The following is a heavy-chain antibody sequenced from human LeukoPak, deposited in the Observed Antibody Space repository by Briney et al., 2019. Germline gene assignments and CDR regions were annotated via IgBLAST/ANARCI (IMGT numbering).Heavy chain of an antibody. CDR1: GGSISGYF. CDR2: IYTSGST. J-gene: IGHJ4*02. D-gene: IGHD3-10*01. CDR3: AGTSLLLWFGESQKYYFDY. Sequence: SETLSLTCTVSGGSISGYFWSWIRQPAGKGLEWIGRIYTSGSTNYNPSLKSRVTMSVDTSNNQFSLKLSSVTAADTAVYYCAGTSLLLWFGESQKYYFDYWGQGTLVTVSS. V-gene: IGHV4-4*07.